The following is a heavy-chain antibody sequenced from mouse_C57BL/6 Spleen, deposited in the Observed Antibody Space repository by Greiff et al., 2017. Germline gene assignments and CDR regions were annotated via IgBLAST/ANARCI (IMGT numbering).Heavy chain of an antibody. D-gene: IGHD1-1*01. CDR2: IDPSDSYT. CDR3: ARFYCDTYFDY. J-gene: IGHJ2*01. CDR1: GYTFTSYW. V-gene: IGHV1-69*01. Sequence: QVQLQQPGAELVMPGASVKLSCKASGYTFTSYWMHWVKQRPGQGLEWIGEIDPSDSYTNYNQKFKGKSTLTVDKSSSTAYMQLSSLTSEDSAVYDCARFYCDTYFDYWGQGTTLTVSS.